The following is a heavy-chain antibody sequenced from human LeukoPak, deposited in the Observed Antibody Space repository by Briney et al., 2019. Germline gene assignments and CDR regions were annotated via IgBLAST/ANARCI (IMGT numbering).Heavy chain of an antibody. CDR1: GYTFTSYG. J-gene: IGHJ3*02. D-gene: IGHD1-1*01. CDR2: ISAYNGNT. Sequence: ASVKVSCKASGYTFTSYGISWVRQAPGQGLEWMGWISAYNGNTNYAQKLQGRVTMTTDTSASTAYMELRSLRSDDTAVYYCARDLGSGTDDAFDIWGQGTMVTVSS. V-gene: IGHV1-18*01. CDR3: ARDLGSGTDDAFDI.